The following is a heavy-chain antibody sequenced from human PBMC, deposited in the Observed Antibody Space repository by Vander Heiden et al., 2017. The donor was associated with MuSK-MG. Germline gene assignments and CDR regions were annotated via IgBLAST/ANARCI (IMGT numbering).Heavy chain of an antibody. V-gene: IGHV3-15*01. J-gene: IGHJ3*02. CDR3: TYDSNDYYAFDI. D-gene: IGHD3-22*01. CDR1: GFTFSKPW. CDR2: IRSKTDGGTT. Sequence: EVQLVESGGGLVKPGGSLRLSCAGSGFTFSKPWMSWVRQAPGKGLEWVGRIRSKTDGGTTDYAAPVKGRFTISRDDSKTTVYLQMNSPKTEDTAVDDGTYDSNDYYAFDIWGQGGMVTVSS.